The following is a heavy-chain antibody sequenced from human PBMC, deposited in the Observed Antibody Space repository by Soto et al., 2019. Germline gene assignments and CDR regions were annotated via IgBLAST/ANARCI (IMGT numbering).Heavy chain of an antibody. Sequence: SETLSLTCTVSGGSISSYYWSWIRQPPGKGLEWIGYIYYSVTTNYNPSLKSRVTISVDTSKNQFSLKLSSVTAADTAVYYCARGPTYYYDSRGYYLFEYWGQGTLVTVS. V-gene: IGHV4-59*01. D-gene: IGHD3-22*01. CDR1: GGSISSYY. CDR3: ARGPTYYYDSRGYYLFEY. J-gene: IGHJ4*02. CDR2: IYYSVTT.